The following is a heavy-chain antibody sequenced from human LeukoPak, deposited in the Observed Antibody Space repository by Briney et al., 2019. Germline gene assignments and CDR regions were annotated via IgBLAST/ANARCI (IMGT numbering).Heavy chain of an antibody. Sequence: LPGGSLRLSCAASGFTFSSYAMHWVRQAPGKGLEWVAVISYDGSNKYYADSVKGRFTISRDNSKNTLYLQMNSLRAEDTAVYYCATIGKYSSSWYPYWGQGTLVTVSS. D-gene: IGHD6-13*01. CDR3: ATIGKYSSSWYPY. CDR2: ISYDGSNK. J-gene: IGHJ4*02. V-gene: IGHV3-30-3*01. CDR1: GFTFSSYA.